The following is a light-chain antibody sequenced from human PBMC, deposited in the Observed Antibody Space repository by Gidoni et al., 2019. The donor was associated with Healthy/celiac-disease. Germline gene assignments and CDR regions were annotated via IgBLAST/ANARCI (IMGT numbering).Light chain of an antibody. Sequence: AVVTQEPSLTVSPGGTFTLTCGSSTGTVTSVHYPYWFQQKPGQAPRTLIYDTSYKHSWTPARFSGSLLGGKAALTLSGAQPEDEAEYYCLLSYSGASWVFGGGTKLTVL. V-gene: IGLV7-46*01. J-gene: IGLJ3*02. CDR3: LLSYSGASWV. CDR2: DTS. CDR1: TGTVTSVHY.